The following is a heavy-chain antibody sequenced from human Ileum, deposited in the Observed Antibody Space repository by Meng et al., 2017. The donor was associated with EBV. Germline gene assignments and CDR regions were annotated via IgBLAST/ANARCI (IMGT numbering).Heavy chain of an antibody. CDR2: INPDGSVI. CDR3: AKDCFGDKDS. V-gene: IGHV3-74*01. CDR1: GFPLSRYW. Sequence: EVGVMESGGGLVQPGXXXXLSCVASGFPLSRYWVHWVRPAPGKGVVWVSRINPDGSVINYADSVKGRFTISRDNVKNTVYLQMNNLRADDTAVYYCAKDCFGDKDSWGQGTLVTVSS. D-gene: IGHD2-21*01. J-gene: IGHJ4*02.